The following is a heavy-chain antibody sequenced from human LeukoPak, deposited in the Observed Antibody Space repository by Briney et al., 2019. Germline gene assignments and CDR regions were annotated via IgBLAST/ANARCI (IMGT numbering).Heavy chain of an antibody. J-gene: IGHJ4*02. Sequence: SETLSLTCTVSGGSISSYYCSWIRQPPAQGLGWTGYIYYSWSTNYNPSLKSRVTISVDTSKNQFSLKLSSVTAADTAVYSCARVEAWLYHFDYWGQGTLSPSPQ. CDR2: IYYSWST. D-gene: IGHD3-16*02. CDR1: GGSISSYY. V-gene: IGHV4-59*01. CDR3: ARVEAWLYHFDY.